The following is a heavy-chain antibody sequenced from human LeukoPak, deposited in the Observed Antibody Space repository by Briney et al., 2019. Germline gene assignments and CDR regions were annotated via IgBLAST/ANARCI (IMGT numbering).Heavy chain of an antibody. CDR1: GFTFSSYA. Sequence: GGSLRLSCAASGFTFSSYAMGWVRQAPGKGLEWVSAISGSGGSTYYADSVKGRFTISRDNSKNTLYLQMNSLRAEDTAVYYCAKVPQPPTYYYDSSGYPDYWGQGTLVTVSS. V-gene: IGHV3-23*01. CDR2: ISGSGGST. D-gene: IGHD3-22*01. J-gene: IGHJ4*02. CDR3: AKVPQPPTYYYDSSGYPDY.